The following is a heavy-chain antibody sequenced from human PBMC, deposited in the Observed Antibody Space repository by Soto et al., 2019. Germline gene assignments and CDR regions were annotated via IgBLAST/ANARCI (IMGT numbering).Heavy chain of an antibody. V-gene: IGHV4-34*01. J-gene: IGHJ4*02. Sequence: SSETLSLTCAVYGGSFSGYYWSWIRQPPGKGLEWIGEINHSGSTNYNPSLESRVTISLDTSKSQFSLKLSSVSAADTAVYYCARDGSGYDFWSGPYFFDYWGPGTLVTVSS. CDR1: GGSFSGYY. CDR2: INHSGST. D-gene: IGHD3-3*01. CDR3: ARDGSGYDFWSGPYFFDY.